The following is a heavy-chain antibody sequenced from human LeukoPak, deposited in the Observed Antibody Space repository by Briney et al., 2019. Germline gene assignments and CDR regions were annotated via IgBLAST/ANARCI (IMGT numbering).Heavy chain of an antibody. D-gene: IGHD6-19*01. CDR2: IYYSGST. J-gene: IGHJ5*02. CDR1: GGSISSSSYY. CDR3: ARQRDSSGWYFP. Sequence: SETLSLTCTVSGGSISSSSYYWGWIRQPPGKGLGWIGSIYYSGSTYYNPSLKSRVTISVDTSKNQFSLKLSSVTAADTAVYYCARQRDSSGWYFPWGQGTLVTVSS. V-gene: IGHV4-39*01.